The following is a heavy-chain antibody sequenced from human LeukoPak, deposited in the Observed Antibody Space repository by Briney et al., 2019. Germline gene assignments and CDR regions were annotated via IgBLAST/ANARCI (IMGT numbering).Heavy chain of an antibody. V-gene: IGHV3-48*03. Sequence: GGSLRLSCAASGFTFSSYEMNWVRQAPGKGLEWVSYISSSGSTTYYADSVKGRFTISRDNAKNSLYLQMNSLRAEDTAVYYCARAGYSSSSYYYYMDVWGKETTVTVSS. CDR2: ISSSGSTT. D-gene: IGHD6-6*01. CDR1: GFTFSSYE. J-gene: IGHJ6*03. CDR3: ARAGYSSSSYYYYMDV.